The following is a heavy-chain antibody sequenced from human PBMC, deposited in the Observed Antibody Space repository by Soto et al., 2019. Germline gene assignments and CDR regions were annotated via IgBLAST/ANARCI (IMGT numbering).Heavy chain of an antibody. CDR2: IYHSGST. CDR1: SGSISSSNL. Sequence: SETLSLTCAVSSGSISSSNLWSWVRQPPGKGLEWIGEIYHSGSTNYNPSLKSRVTISVDKSKNQFSLKLSSVTAADTAVYYCAREFTCSSTSCYGGRWFDPWGQGTLVTVSS. J-gene: IGHJ5*02. D-gene: IGHD2-2*01. CDR3: AREFTCSSTSCYGGRWFDP. V-gene: IGHV4-4*02.